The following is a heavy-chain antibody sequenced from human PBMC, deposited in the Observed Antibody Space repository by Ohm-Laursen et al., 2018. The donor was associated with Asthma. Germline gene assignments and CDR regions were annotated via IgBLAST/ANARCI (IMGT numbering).Heavy chain of an antibody. Sequence: SLRLSCAASGFTFSSYWMSWARQAPGKGLEWVATIKEDGSEKYYVDSVKGRFTISRDNAKNSLYLQMNSLRAEDTAVYYCARGFGVVNYYFDYWGQGTLVTVSS. J-gene: IGHJ4*02. CDR1: GFTFSSYW. D-gene: IGHD3-3*01. V-gene: IGHV3-7*01. CDR2: IKEDGSEK. CDR3: ARGFGVVNYYFDY.